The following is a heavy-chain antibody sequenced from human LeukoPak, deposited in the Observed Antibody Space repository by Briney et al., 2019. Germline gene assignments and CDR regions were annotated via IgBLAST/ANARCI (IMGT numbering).Heavy chain of an antibody. Sequence: SETLSLTCTVSGGSISSYYWSWIRQPPGKGLEWIGYIYYSGSTNYNPSLKSRVTISVDTSKNQFSLKLSSVTAADTAVYCCARTTEGGYTYDYFYYYYMDVWGKGTTVIISS. D-gene: IGHD5-18*01. V-gene: IGHV4-59*01. CDR1: GGSISSYY. CDR3: ARTTEGGYTYDYFYYYYMDV. J-gene: IGHJ6*03. CDR2: IYYSGST.